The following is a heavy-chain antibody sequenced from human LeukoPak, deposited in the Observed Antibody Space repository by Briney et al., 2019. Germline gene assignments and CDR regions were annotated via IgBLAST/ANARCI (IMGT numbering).Heavy chain of an antibody. CDR2: IRYDGSNK. CDR3: ARGIGELPPGIYYYYGMDV. CDR1: GFTFSSYG. J-gene: IGHJ6*02. V-gene: IGHV3-30*02. D-gene: IGHD3-10*01. Sequence: GGSLRLSCAASGFTFSSYGMHWVRQAPGKGLEWVAFIRYDGSNKYYADSVKGRFTISRDNAKNSLYLQMNSLRAEDTAVYYCARGIGELPPGIYYYYGMDVWGQGTTVTVSS.